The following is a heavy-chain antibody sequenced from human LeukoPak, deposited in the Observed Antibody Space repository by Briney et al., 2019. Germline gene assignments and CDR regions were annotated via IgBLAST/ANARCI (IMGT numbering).Heavy chain of an antibody. Sequence: ASVKVSCKASDYTFTSFGITWVRQAPGQGLEWMGWISVYNGNINYAQKFQGRVTMTTDTSTSTAYMELRSLRSDDTAVYYCARGPAAAAGDYWGQGTLVTVSS. CDR1: DYTFTSFG. CDR3: ARGPAAAAGDY. D-gene: IGHD6-13*01. V-gene: IGHV1-18*01. J-gene: IGHJ4*02. CDR2: ISVYNGNI.